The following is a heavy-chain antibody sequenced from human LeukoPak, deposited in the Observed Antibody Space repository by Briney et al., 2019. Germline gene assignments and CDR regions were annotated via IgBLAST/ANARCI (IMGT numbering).Heavy chain of an antibody. D-gene: IGHD1-14*01. V-gene: IGHV3-7*01. CDR3: ATGDRGTS. J-gene: IGHJ5*02. CDR2: INQDGSAK. Sequence: PGGSLRLSCAASGFTFSRYWMSCVRQAPGRGLEWVAHINQDGSAKYYVDSVKGRFTISRDNAKNSLYLQMHSLRAEDTAVFYCATGDRGTSWGQGTLVTVSS. CDR1: GFTFSRYW.